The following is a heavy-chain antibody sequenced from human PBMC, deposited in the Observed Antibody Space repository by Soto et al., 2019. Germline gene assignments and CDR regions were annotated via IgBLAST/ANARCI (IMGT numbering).Heavy chain of an antibody. V-gene: IGHV1-58*01. CDR3: VAELYSGGGCCSFDF. Sequence: PSVKVSCKTSGFTFTNSAVQWVRQARGQRLEWIGWIIVASGRTNYAREVQERVTISRDTSTSTAYMELSGLRSEDTAVYYCVAELYSGGGCCSFDFWGQGTMVTVSS. D-gene: IGHD2-21*02. J-gene: IGHJ3*01. CDR1: GFTFTNSA. CDR2: IIVASGRT.